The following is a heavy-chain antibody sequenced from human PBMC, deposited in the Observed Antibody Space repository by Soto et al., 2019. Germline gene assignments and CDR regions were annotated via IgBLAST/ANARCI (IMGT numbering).Heavy chain of an antibody. V-gene: IGHV1-46*01. Sequence: QVQLVQSGAEVKKPGASVKVSCKASGYTLTTFFMHWVRQAPGQGLVWMGVMNPVYPAGRSTTYAKKCQASVTMTTYTSTSTEYVEPRRLRSDDTAAYYWAREASVAGATTGMDVWGQGTTVTVSS. CDR1: GYTLTTFF. J-gene: IGHJ6*02. D-gene: IGHD1-26*01. CDR3: AREASVAGATTGMDV. CDR2: MNPVYPAGRST.